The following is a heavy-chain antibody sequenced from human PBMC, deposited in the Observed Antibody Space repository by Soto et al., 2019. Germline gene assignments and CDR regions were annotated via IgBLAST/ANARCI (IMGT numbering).Heavy chain of an antibody. CDR2: IRSGGGST. D-gene: IGHD2-8*02. J-gene: IGHJ4*02. V-gene: IGHV3-23*01. CDR3: AKVTGLVDPFDY. Sequence: EVQLLESGGGLVQPGGSLRLSCAASGFTFSSYGMSWVRQAPGKGLEWVSAIRSGGGSTYYADSVKGRFTISRDNSKNTLYLQMNSLRAEDTARYYCAKVTGLVDPFDYWGQGTLVTVSS. CDR1: GFTFSSYG.